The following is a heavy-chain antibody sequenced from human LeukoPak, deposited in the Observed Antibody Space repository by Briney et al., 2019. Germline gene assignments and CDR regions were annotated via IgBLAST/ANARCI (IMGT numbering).Heavy chain of an antibody. CDR1: GFTFSNAW. D-gene: IGHD2-8*01. J-gene: IGHJ3*02. CDR3: TTYCTNGVCYGDDAFDI. V-gene: IGHV3-15*01. CDR2: IKSKTDGGTT. Sequence: PGGSLRLSCAASGFTFSNAWMSWVRQAPGKGLEWVGRIKSKTDGGTTDYAAPVKGRFTISRDDSKNTLYLQMNSLKTEDTAVYYCTTYCTNGVCYGDDAFDIWGQGTMVTVSS.